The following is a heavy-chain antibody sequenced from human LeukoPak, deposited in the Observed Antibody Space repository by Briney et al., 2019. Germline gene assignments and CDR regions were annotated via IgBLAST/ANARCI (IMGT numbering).Heavy chain of an antibody. CDR1: GFTFSSYW. CDR3: ARGYLGMYYYYYYGMDV. D-gene: IGHD7-27*01. V-gene: IGHV3-7*01. J-gene: IGHJ6*02. Sequence: PGGSLRLSCAASGFTFSSYWMSWVRQAPGKGLEWVANIKQDGSEKYYVDSVKGRFTISRDNAKNSLYLQMNSLRAEDTAVYCCARGYLGMYYYYYYGMDVWGQGTTVTVSS. CDR2: IKQDGSEK.